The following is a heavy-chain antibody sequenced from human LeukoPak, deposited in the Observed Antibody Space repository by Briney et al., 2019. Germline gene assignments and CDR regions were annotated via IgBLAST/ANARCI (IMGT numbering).Heavy chain of an antibody. V-gene: IGHV4-39*01. Sequence: PSETLSLTCTVSGGSMNSSSYYWGWLRQPPGKGLEWVGSIYYGGSAYYNPSLESRLAISVYTSMNQFSLKLNSVTAADTAVYYCGTLRYNWNYHFESWGQGTLVTVSS. CDR1: GGSMNSSSYY. J-gene: IGHJ4*02. CDR3: GTLRYNWNYHFES. CDR2: IYYGGSA. D-gene: IGHD1-7*01.